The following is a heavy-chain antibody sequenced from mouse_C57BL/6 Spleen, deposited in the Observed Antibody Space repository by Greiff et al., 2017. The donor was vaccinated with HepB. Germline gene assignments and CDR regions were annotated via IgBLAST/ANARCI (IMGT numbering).Heavy chain of an antibody. Sequence: VKLMESGPGLVQPSQSLSITCTVSGFSLTSYGVHWVRQSPGKGLEWLGVIWSGGSTDYNAAFISRLSISKDNSKSQVFFKMNSLQADDTAIYYCAREMVTTYYFDYWGQGTTLTVSS. J-gene: IGHJ2*01. V-gene: IGHV2-2*01. CDR3: AREMVTTYYFDY. CDR1: GFSLTSYG. D-gene: IGHD2-3*01. CDR2: IWSGGST.